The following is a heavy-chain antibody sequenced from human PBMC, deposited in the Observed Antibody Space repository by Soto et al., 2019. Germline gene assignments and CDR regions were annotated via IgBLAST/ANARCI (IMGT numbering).Heavy chain of an antibody. CDR3: AREESGYLTYYFDY. V-gene: IGHV3-33*01. D-gene: IGHD5-12*01. CDR1: GFTFSSYG. Sequence: GGSLRLSCAASGFTFSSYGMHWVRQAPGKGLEWVAVIWYDGSNKYYADSVKGRFTISRDNSKNTLYLQMNSLRAEDTAVYYCAREESGYLTYYFDYWGQGTLVTVS. CDR2: IWYDGSNK. J-gene: IGHJ4*02.